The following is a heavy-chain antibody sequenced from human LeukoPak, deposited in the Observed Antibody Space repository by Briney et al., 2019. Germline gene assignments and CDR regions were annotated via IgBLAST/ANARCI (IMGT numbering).Heavy chain of an antibody. CDR1: GYTFTSYD. CDR3: VRDEDYGIYVNFDF. J-gene: IGHJ4*02. D-gene: IGHD4-17*01. Sequence: GASVKVSCKASGYTFTSYDINWVRQATGQGLEWMGWMNPNSGNTGYAQNLQGRVTMTTDTSTSTAYMELRSLRSDDTAIYYCVRDEDYGIYVNFDFWGQGTLVTVSS. CDR2: MNPNSGNT. V-gene: IGHV1-8*01.